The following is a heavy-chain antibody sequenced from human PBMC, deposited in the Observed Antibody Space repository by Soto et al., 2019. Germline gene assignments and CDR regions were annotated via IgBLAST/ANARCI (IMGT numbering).Heavy chain of an antibody. CDR2: VYHSGST. V-gene: IGHV4-39*01. CDR1: GGSISSSTYY. Sequence: SETLSLTCTVSGGSISSSTYYWGWIRQPPGKGLEWIGSVYHSGSTYYNPSLKSRVTVSVDTSKNQFSLKLSSVTAADTAVHYCARHDMGYSYAPFDYWGQGTLVTVSS. CDR3: ARHDMGYSYAPFDY. J-gene: IGHJ4*02. D-gene: IGHD5-18*01.